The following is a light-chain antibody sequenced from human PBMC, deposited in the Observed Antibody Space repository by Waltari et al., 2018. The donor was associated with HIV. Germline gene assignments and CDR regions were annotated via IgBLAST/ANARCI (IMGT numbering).Light chain of an antibody. V-gene: IGKV1-39*01. Sequence: DIQLMQSPSSLSASIGDRVIIVYRASQTVDRYLNWYQQKPGQAPKLLVSAASTLQDGVPARIIASGSGTDFTLAISSLQREDFATYYCQQSFSGLLYTFGQGTRLE. CDR2: AAS. CDR3: QQSFSGLLYT. J-gene: IGKJ2*01. CDR1: QTVDRY.